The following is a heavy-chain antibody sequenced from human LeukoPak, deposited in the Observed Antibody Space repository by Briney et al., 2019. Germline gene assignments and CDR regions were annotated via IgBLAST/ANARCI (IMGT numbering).Heavy chain of an antibody. CDR3: AIPATSPFGY. CDR2: IYYSGST. CDR1: GGSISSYY. J-gene: IGHJ4*02. Sequence: SEILSLTCTVSGGSISSYYWSWIRQPPGKGLEWIGYIYYSGSTNYNPSLKSRVTISVDTSKDQFSLKLSSVTAADTAVYYCAIPATSPFGYWGQGTLVTVSS. V-gene: IGHV4-59*12. D-gene: IGHD2-15*01.